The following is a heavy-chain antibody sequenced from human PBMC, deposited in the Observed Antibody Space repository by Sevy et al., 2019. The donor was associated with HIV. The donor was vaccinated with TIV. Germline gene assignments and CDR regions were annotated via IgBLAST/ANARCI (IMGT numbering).Heavy chain of an antibody. D-gene: IGHD6-6*01. CDR1: GFTFSSYA. CDR2: ISGSGGST. CDR3: AKLVGSSSLPVPSWFDP. V-gene: IGHV3-23*01. J-gene: IGHJ5*02. Sequence: GESLKISCAASGFTFSSYAMSWVRQAPGKGLEWVSAISGSGGSTYYADSVKGRFTISRDNSKNTLNLQMNSLRAEDTAVYYCAKLVGSSSLPVPSWFDPWGQGTLVTVSS.